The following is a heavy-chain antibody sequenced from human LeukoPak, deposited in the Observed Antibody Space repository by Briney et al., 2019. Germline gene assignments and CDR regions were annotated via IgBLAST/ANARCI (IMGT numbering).Heavy chain of an antibody. Sequence: GGSLRLSCAASGFTFSSYSMNWVRQAPGKGLEWVSYISSSSSTIYYADSVKGRFTISRDNAKNSLYLQMNSLRAEDTAVYYCARVGRDSSGYYYPYYYYGMDVWGQGTTVTVSS. CDR1: GFTFSSYS. D-gene: IGHD3-22*01. CDR3: ARVGRDSSGYYYPYYYYGMDV. J-gene: IGHJ6*02. CDR2: ISSSSSTI. V-gene: IGHV3-48*01.